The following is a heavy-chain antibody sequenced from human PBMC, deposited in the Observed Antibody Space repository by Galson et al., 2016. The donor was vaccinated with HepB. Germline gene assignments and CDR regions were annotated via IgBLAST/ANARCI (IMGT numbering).Heavy chain of an antibody. J-gene: IGHJ5*02. CDR3: ARDQGWEGGWFDP. D-gene: IGHD1-26*01. CDR2: ISYDGSNR. Sequence: SLRLSCAASGFTLNNYALNWVRQAPGKGLEWVALISYDGSNRYYGDPVRGRLAISRDTSKNMVNLQMNSLRPEDTAVYYCARDQGWEGGWFDPWGQGTLVTVSS. CDR1: GFTLNNYA. V-gene: IGHV3-30*09.